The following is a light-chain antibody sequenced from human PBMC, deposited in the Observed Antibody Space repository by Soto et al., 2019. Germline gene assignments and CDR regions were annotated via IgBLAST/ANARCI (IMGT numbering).Light chain of an antibody. V-gene: IGLV2-14*01. CDR3: SSYTSSSTLVV. CDR1: SSDIGAYNY. Sequence: QSALTQPASVSGSPGQSITISCTGTSSDIGAYNYVSWYQQHPGKAPKLMIYDVSNRPSGVSNRFSGSKSGNTASLTISGLQAEDEADYYCSSYTSSSTLVVLGGGTKVTVL. CDR2: DVS. J-gene: IGLJ2*01.